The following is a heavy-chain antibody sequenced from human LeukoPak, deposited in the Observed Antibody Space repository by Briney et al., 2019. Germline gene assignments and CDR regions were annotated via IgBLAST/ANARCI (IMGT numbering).Heavy chain of an antibody. Sequence: SQTLSLTCAISGDSVSSNSAAWNWIRQSPSRGLEWLGRTYYRSKWYNDYAVSVKSRITINPDTSKNQFSLQLNSVTPEDTAVYYCARDRFVYSSSSRDRESYYYYMDVWGKGTTVTVSS. D-gene: IGHD6-6*01. V-gene: IGHV6-1*01. CDR1: GDSVSSNSAA. J-gene: IGHJ6*03. CDR3: ARDRFVYSSSSRDRESYYYYMDV. CDR2: TYYRSKWYN.